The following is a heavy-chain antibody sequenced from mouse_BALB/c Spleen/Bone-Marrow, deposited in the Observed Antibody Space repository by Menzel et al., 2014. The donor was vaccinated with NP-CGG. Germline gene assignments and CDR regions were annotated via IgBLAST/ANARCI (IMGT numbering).Heavy chain of an antibody. CDR3: ARSRGVYDSWDFDV. D-gene: IGHD2-4*01. J-gene: IGHJ1*01. CDR1: GYNFTSYW. Sequence: QVQLQRSGAELVKPGTSVKLSCKTSGYNFTSYWLNRVKQRPGQGLEWIGEIDPTDNYINYNQKVKGKGTLTVDKSSSTAYMQLSSLASEDSAVYYCARSRGVYDSWDFDVGGAGAAVPVSA. CDR2: IDPTDNYI. V-gene: IGHV1-69*02.